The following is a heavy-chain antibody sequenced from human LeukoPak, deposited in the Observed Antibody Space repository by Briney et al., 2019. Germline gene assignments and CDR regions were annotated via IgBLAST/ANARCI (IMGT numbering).Heavy chain of an antibody. J-gene: IGHJ4*02. V-gene: IGHV3-30*02. CDR3: ANIIAAAGIKPLDY. CDR2: IRYDGSNK. D-gene: IGHD6-13*01. Sequence: GGSLRLSCAASGFTFSSYGMHWVRQAPGKGLEWVAFIRYDGSNKYYADSVKGRFTISRDNSKNTLYLQMNSLRAEDTAVYYCANIIAAAGIKPLDYWGQGTLVTVSS. CDR1: GFTFSSYG.